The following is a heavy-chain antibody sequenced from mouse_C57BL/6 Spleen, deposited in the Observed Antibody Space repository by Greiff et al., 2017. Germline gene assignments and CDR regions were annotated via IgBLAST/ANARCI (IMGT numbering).Heavy chain of an antibody. Sequence: VKLEESGAELVKPGASVKLSCKASGYTFTEYTIHWVKQRSGQGLEWIGWFYPGSGTIKYNEKFKDKATLTADKSSSTVYMERSRLTSEDSEVYVCDRPEDEDSYYDMDYWGQGTSVTVSS. CDR3: DRPEDEDSYYDMDY. V-gene: IGHV1-62-2*01. CDR2: FYPGSGTI. J-gene: IGHJ4*01. CDR1: GYTFTEYT.